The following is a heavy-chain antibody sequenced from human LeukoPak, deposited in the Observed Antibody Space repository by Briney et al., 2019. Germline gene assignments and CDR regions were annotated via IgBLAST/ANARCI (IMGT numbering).Heavy chain of an antibody. J-gene: IGHJ4*02. CDR1: GFTFSTYS. V-gene: IGHV3-30-3*01. CDR3: SRDGEHGYNDIDY. D-gene: IGHD5-12*01. CDR2: ISQDESTQ. Sequence: GGSLRLSCEASGFTFSTYSMHWVRQAPDKGLESVAVISQDESTQYYAGSVQGRFTISRDNSQNTLYLQLNSLRPEDTAVYYCSRDGEHGYNDIDYWGQGTLVTVSS.